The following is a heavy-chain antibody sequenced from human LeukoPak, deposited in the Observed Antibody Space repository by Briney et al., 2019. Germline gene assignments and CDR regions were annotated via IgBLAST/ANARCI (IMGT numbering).Heavy chain of an antibody. Sequence: SETLSLTCTVSGGSISSGDYYWSWIRQPPGKGLEWIGYIYYSGSTYYNPSLKSRVTISVDTSKNQFSLKLSSVTAADTAVYYCARGKPYYGSGSYYQPPGLNWFDPWGQGTLVTVSS. CDR2: IYYSGST. CDR3: ARGKPYYGSGSYYQPPGLNWFDP. D-gene: IGHD3-10*01. CDR1: GGSISSGDYY. V-gene: IGHV4-30-4*08. J-gene: IGHJ5*02.